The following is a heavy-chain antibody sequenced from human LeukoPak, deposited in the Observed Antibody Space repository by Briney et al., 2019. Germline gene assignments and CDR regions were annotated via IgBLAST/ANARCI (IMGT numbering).Heavy chain of an antibody. CDR2: IYYSGSS. V-gene: IGHV4-59*08. D-gene: IGHD1-14*01. CDR1: AGSISNYY. Sequence: MPSETLSLTCTVSAGSISNYYWSWIRQPPGKGLEWIGYIYYSGSSNYSPSLKSRVTISVDTSKNHFSLNLSSVTAADTAVYYCASHSKTGYYDMDVWGQGTTVTVSS. CDR3: ASHSKTGYYDMDV. J-gene: IGHJ6*02.